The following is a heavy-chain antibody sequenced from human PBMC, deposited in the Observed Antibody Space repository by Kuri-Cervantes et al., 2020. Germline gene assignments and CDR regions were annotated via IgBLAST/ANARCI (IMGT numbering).Heavy chain of an antibody. CDR2: IKQDGSEK. V-gene: IGHV3-7*01. CDR3: ARAGGDLYYGSGLDY. CDR1: GFTFGDYA. D-gene: IGHD3-10*01. Sequence: GESLKISCTASGFTFGDYAMSWFRQAPGKGLEWVANIKQDGSEKYYVDSVKGRFTISRDNAKNSLYLQMNSLRAEDTAVYYCARAGGDLYYGSGLDYWGQGTLVTVSS. J-gene: IGHJ4*02.